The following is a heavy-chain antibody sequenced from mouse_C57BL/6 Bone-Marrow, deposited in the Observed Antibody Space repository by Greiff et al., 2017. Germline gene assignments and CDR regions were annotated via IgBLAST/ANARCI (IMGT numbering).Heavy chain of an antibody. V-gene: IGHV14-4*01. CDR1: GFNIKDDY. Sequence: EVQLQQSGAELVRPGASVKLSCTASGFNIKDDYMHWVKQRPEQGLEWIGWIDPENGDTEYASKFQGKATIPADTSSNTAYLQLSSLTSEDTAVYYCTTGSSGYVKFAYWGQGTLVTVSA. D-gene: IGHD3-2*02. CDR3: TTGSSGYVKFAY. CDR2: IDPENGDT. J-gene: IGHJ3*01.